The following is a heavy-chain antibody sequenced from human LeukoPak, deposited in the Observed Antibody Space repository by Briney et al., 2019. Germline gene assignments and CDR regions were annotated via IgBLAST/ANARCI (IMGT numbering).Heavy chain of an antibody. D-gene: IGHD2/OR15-2a*01. CDR1: GFNFNTYA. V-gene: IGHV3-30*04. CDR2: VLFDGSDQ. J-gene: IGHJ6*03. CDR3: ARVSKPGWYDYYYMDV. Sequence: GGSLRLSCAASGFNFNTYAMKWVRQAPGEGLEWLAVVLFDGSDQYYADSVQGRFTISRDNSQNTLYLQMDSLRVEDTAVYYCARVSKPGWYDYYYMDVWGKGTTVTVSS.